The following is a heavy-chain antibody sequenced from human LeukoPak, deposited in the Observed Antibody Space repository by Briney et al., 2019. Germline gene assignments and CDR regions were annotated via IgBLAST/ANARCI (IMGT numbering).Heavy chain of an antibody. CDR2: IYYSGST. Sequence: ASETLSLTCTVSGGSISSGGYYWSWIRQHPGKGLEWIGYIYYSGSTYYNPSLKSRVTISVDTSKNQFSLKLSSVTAADTAVYYCARRYSSSWYWYFDLWGRGTLVTVSS. CDR1: GGSISSGGYY. J-gene: IGHJ2*01. V-gene: IGHV4-31*03. CDR3: ARRYSSSWYWYFDL. D-gene: IGHD6-13*01.